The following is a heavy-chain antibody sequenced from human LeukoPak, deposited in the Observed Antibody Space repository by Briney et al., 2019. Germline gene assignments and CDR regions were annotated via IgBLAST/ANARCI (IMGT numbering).Heavy chain of an antibody. CDR1: GYTLTELS. CDR3: ARVLECGGSCYSADY. D-gene: IGHD2-15*01. J-gene: IGHJ4*02. Sequence: APSVNVSCKVSGYTLTELSMHWVRQAPGKGLEWMGGFDPEDGETIYAQKFQGRVTMTEDTSTDTAYMELSSLRSEDTAVYYCARVLECGGSCYSADYWGQGTLVTVSS. CDR2: FDPEDGET. V-gene: IGHV1-24*01.